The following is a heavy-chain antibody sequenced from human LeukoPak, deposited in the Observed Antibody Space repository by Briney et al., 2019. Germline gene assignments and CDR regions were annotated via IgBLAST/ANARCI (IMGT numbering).Heavy chain of an antibody. Sequence: GESLKISCKGSAYSFTSYWIGWVRQMPGKGLEWMGIIYPVDSDTRYSPSFQGQVTISADKSISTPYLQWSGLKASDTAMYYCARRGVYCRSTSCYYFDYWGQGTLVTVSS. CDR3: ARRGVYCRSTSCYYFDY. CDR2: IYPVDSDT. D-gene: IGHD2-2*01. CDR1: AYSFTSYW. J-gene: IGHJ4*02. V-gene: IGHV5-51*01.